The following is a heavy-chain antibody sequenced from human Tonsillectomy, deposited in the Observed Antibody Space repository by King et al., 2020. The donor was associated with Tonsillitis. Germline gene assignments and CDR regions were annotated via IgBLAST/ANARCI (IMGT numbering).Heavy chain of an antibody. J-gene: IGHJ4*02. CDR1: GCTVGSYG. D-gene: IGHD2-8*01. CDR2: ISYDGSHT. CDR3: ANSSIVLMVYANHEIDY. V-gene: IGHV3-30*18. Sequence: GGGGGEPGGSLRRSWAASGCTVGSYGMHGVRQAPGKGLEWVAVISYDGSHTYYADSVKGRFTISRDNSKNTLYLQMNSLRAEDTAVYYCANSSIVLMVYANHEIDYWGQGTLVTVSS.